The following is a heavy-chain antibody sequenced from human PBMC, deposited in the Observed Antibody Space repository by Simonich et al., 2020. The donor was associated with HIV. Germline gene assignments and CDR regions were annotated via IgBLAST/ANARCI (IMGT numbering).Heavy chain of an antibody. CDR2: VNTTIGAT. CDR1: GSTFTDYN. D-gene: IGHD1-26*01. J-gene: IGHJ3*02. V-gene: IGHV1-2*06. Sequence: QVQLVQSGAEVKKPGASVKVSCEASGSTFTDYNIHWVRQAPGQGLAGMGRVNTTIGATAYPQKFQGRVTMTRDKSITTAYMELSRLSSDDTAFYYCATHGPGSYSSALDIWGQGTMVTVSS. CDR3: ATHGPGSYSSALDI.